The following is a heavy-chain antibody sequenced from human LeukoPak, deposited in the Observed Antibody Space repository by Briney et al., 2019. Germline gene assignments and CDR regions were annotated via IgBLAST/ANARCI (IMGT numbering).Heavy chain of an antibody. CDR3: AXXXXGDXXXX. Sequence: SETLSLTCTVSGDSISSGNYYWTWIRQPAGKGLEWIGRIYTSGNTNYNPSLKSQVTISMDTSKNQFSLNLNSVTAADTAVYYCAXXXXGDXXXXWGQGXMVTVSS. CDR1: GDSISSGNYY. D-gene: IGHD7-27*01. V-gene: IGHV4-61*02. CDR2: IYTSGNT. J-gene: IGHJ3*01.